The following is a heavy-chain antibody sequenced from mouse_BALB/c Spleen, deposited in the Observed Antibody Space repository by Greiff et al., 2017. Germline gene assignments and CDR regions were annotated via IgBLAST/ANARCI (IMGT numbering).Heavy chain of an antibody. D-gene: IGHD2-14*01. Sequence: EVHLVESGGGLVQPGGSLKLSCAASGFTFSSYGMSWVRQTPDKRLELVATINSNGGSTYYPDSVKGRFTISRDNAKNTLYLQMSSLKSEDTAMYYCARDYYRYSWFAYWGQGTLVTVSA. J-gene: IGHJ3*01. V-gene: IGHV5-6-3*01. CDR3: ARDYYRYSWFAY. CDR2: INSNGGST. CDR1: GFTFSSYG.